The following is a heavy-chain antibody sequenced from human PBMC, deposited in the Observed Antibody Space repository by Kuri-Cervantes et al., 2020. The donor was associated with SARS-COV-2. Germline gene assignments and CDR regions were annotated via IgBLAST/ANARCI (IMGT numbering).Heavy chain of an antibody. D-gene: IGHD1-20*01. CDR1: GFTFSSYA. J-gene: IGHJ4*02. CDR2: ISYDGSNK. V-gene: IGHV3-30-3*01. CDR3: AKDLGFSGNWTRYYLDS. Sequence: GGSLRLSCAASGFTFSSYAMHWVRQAPGKGLEWVAVISYDGSNKYYADSVKGRFTISRDNSKNTLYLQMNSLRVEDTARYYCAKDLGFSGNWTRYYLDSWGQGTQVTVSS.